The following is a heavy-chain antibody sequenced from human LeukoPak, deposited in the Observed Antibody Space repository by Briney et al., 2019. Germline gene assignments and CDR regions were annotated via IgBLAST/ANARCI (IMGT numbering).Heavy chain of an antibody. CDR3: AKDTGYYDSSGPYYFDY. CDR2: ISYDGSNK. V-gene: IGHV3-30*18. J-gene: IGHJ4*02. D-gene: IGHD3-22*01. Sequence: GGSLRLSCAASGFTFSSYGMHWVRQAPGKGLEWVAVISYDGSNKYYADSVKGRFTISRDNSKNTLYLQMNSLRAEDTAVYYCAKDTGYYDSSGPYYFDYWGQGTLVTVSS. CDR1: GFTFSSYG.